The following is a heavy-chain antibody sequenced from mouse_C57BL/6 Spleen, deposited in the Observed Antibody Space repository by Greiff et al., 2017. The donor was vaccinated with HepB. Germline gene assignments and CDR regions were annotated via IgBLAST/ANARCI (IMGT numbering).Heavy chain of an antibody. J-gene: IGHJ3*01. CDR1: GFTFSSYT. V-gene: IGHV5-9*01. CDR2: ISGGGGNT. CDR3: ARQEGHDDWFAY. Sequence: EVKLMESGGGLVKPGGSLKLSCAASGFTFSSYTMSWVRQTPEKRLEWVATISGGGGNTYYPDSVKGRFTISRDNAKNTLYLQMSSLRSEDTALYYCARQEGHDDWFAYWGQGTLVTVSA. D-gene: IGHD2-3*01.